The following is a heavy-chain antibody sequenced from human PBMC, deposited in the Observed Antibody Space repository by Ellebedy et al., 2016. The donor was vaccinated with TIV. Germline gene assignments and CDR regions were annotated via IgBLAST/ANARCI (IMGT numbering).Heavy chain of an antibody. CDR1: GGTFSSYA. CDR2: IIPILGIA. D-gene: IGHD3-3*01. CDR3: ARGDFLEWFYYYYYGMDV. J-gene: IGHJ6*02. V-gene: IGHV1-69*04. Sequence: AASVKVSCKASGGTFSSYAISWVRQAPGQGLEWMGRIIPILGIANYAQKFQGRVTITADKSTSTAYMELSSLGSEDTAVYYCARGDFLEWFYYYYYGMDVWGQGTTVTVSS.